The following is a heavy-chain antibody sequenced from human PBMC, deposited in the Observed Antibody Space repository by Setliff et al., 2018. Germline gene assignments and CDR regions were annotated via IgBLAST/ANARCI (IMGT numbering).Heavy chain of an antibody. CDR1: GGSFRGFY. Sequence: PSETLSLTCAVYGGSFRGFYWTWIRQPPGKGLEWIGEINHSGSSVYNPSLESRVSISVDTSKNQISLNLNSVTVADTAVYYCARQIRPGIALTGGLDCWGQGALVTVSS. CDR2: INHSGSS. J-gene: IGHJ4*02. D-gene: IGHD2-8*02. V-gene: IGHV4-34*01. CDR3: ARQIRPGIALTGGLDC.